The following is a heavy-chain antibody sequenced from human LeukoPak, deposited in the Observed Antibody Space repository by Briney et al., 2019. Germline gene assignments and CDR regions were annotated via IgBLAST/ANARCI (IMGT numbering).Heavy chain of an antibody. D-gene: IGHD5-12*01. CDR3: ARAGKGYSGYDPWYFDY. V-gene: IGHV3-30-3*01. CDR1: GFTFSSYA. Sequence: GGSLRLSCAASGFTFSSYAMHWVRQAPGKGLEWVAVISYDGSNKYYADSVKGRFTISRDNSKNTLYPQMNSLRAEDTAVYYCARAGKGYSGYDPWYFDYWGQGTLVTVSS. CDR2: ISYDGSNK. J-gene: IGHJ4*02.